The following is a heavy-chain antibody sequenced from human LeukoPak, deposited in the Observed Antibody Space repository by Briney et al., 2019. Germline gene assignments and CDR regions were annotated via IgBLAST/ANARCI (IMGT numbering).Heavy chain of an antibody. V-gene: IGHV3-30*02. D-gene: IGHD6-19*01. CDR3: ARRNSSGWFYYYGMDV. CDR1: GFTFSSYG. CDR2: IRYDGSNK. J-gene: IGHJ6*02. Sequence: GGSLRLSCAASGFTFSSYGLHWVRQAPGKGLEWVTFIRYDGSNKYYADSVKGRFTISRDNSKNTLYLQMNSLRAEDTAVYYCARRNSSGWFYYYGMDVWGQGTTVTVSS.